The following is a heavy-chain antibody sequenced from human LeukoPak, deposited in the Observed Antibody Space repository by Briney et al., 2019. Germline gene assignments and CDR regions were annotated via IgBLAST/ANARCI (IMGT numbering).Heavy chain of an antibody. J-gene: IGHJ4*02. CDR2: IYYTGTT. Sequence: SETLSLTCTVSGVSLTSYYWSWVRQPPGKGLEWLGCIYYTGTTNYNPSLKSRVTISVDTSNNQFSLKLNSVTAADTAVYYCARFGSLREPILDYWGQGTLVTVSS. CDR1: GVSLTSYY. D-gene: IGHD3-16*01. V-gene: IGHV4-59*01. CDR3: ARFGSLREPILDY.